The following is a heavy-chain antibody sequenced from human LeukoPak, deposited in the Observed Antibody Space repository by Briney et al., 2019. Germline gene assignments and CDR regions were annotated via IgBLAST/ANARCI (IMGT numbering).Heavy chain of an antibody. D-gene: IGHD2-2*02. J-gene: IGHJ2*01. CDR2: IYTSGST. Sequence: PSQTLSLTCTVSGGSISSGSYYWSWIRQPAGKGLEWIGRIYTSGSTNYNPSLKSRVTISVDTSKNQFSLKLSSVTAADTAVYFWARDILVVPAAINLYFDLWGRGTLVTVSS. V-gene: IGHV4-61*02. CDR3: ARDILVVPAAINLYFDL. CDR1: GGSISSGSYY.